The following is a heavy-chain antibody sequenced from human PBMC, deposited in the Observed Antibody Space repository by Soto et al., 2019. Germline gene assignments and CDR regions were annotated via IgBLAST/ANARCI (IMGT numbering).Heavy chain of an antibody. Sequence: EVQVVESGGGLVKPGGSLRLACAASGFPFNDYSWNWVRQAPGKGLEWVASINPSSDSVYYADSVKGRFTISRDKAKNTLYLQMNSLRAEDTAVYYCARPRGPRGYDLIDTWCQGTLVTVSS. CDR1: GFPFNDYS. J-gene: IGHJ4*02. CDR2: INPSSDSV. CDR3: ARPRGPRGYDLIDT. V-gene: IGHV3-21*02. D-gene: IGHD5-12*01.